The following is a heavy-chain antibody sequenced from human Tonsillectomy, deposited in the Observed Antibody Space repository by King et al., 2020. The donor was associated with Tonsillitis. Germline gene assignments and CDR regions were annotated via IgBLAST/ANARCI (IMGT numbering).Heavy chain of an antibody. D-gene: IGHD3-10*01. V-gene: IGHV3-11*06. CDR3: AGGTGVRGAY. Sequence: VQLVESGGGLVKPGGSLRLSCAASGFTFSDYYMSWIRPAPGKGLEWLSYISGSTTYTNYAESVKGRFTISRDNAKNSLFLQMNSLRAEDTAVYYCAGGTGVRGAYWGQGTLVTVSS. J-gene: IGHJ4*02. CDR2: ISGSTTYT. CDR1: GFTFSDYY.